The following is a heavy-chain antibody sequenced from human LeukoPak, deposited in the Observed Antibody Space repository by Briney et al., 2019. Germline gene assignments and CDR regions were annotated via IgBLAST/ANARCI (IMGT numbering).Heavy chain of an antibody. J-gene: IGHJ3*02. CDR1: GGSISSHY. Sequence: SETLSLTCTVSGGSISSHYWSLIRQPPGKGLAWIGYIYYSGSTNYNPSLKSRVIISVDTSKNQFSLKLSSVTAADTAVYYCARAPPRYSSSWYADAFDIWGQGTMVTVSS. D-gene: IGHD6-13*01. V-gene: IGHV4-59*11. CDR2: IYYSGST. CDR3: ARAPPRYSSSWYADAFDI.